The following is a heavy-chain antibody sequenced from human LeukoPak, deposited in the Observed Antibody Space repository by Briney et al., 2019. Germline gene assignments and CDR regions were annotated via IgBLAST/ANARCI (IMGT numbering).Heavy chain of an antibody. CDR1: GFTFSSYS. J-gene: IGHJ6*02. CDR3: ARDFRFLMDV. D-gene: IGHD2-21*01. V-gene: IGHV3-21*01. CDR2: ISSSSSYI. Sequence: GGSLRLSCAASGFTFSSYSMNWVRQAPGKGLEWVSSISSSSSYIYYADSVKGRFAISRDNAKNSLYLQMNSLRAEDTAVYYCARDFRFLMDVWGQGTTVTVSS.